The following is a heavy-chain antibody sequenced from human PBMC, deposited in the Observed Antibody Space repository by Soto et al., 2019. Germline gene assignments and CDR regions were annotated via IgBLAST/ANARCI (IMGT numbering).Heavy chain of an antibody. CDR2: ISPYNGNT. J-gene: IGHJ3*02. D-gene: IGHD2-2*02. CDR1: GYNFINYG. CDR3: GREIPRGYCSSTSCYTKAFDI. Sequence: ASVKVSCKASGYNFINYGISWVRQAPGQGLEWMGWISPYNGNTNYAEKIQGRVTMTADTSSRTAYMELRTLISDDSAVYYCGREIPRGYCSSTSCYTKAFDIWGQGTMVTVSS. V-gene: IGHV1-18*01.